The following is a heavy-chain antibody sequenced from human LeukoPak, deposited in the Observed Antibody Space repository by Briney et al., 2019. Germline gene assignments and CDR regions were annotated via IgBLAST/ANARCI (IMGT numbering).Heavy chain of an antibody. CDR2: ITTSSTYI. D-gene: IGHD1-26*01. J-gene: IGHJ6*03. Sequence: GGFLRLSCAASGFTFSSYNMNWVRQAPGKGLEWVSSITTSSTYIYYADSVKGRFTISRDNAKNSLYLQMNSLRAEDTAVYYCARDPYSGSYGDYYYYYMDVWGKGTTVTISS. CDR1: GFTFSSYN. V-gene: IGHV3-21*01. CDR3: ARDPYSGSYGDYYYYYMDV.